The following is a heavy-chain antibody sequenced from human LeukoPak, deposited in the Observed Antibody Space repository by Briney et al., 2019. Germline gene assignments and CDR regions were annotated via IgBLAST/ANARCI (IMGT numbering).Heavy chain of an antibody. Sequence: PGGSLRLSCAASGFTFSSYWMHWVRQAPGKGLVWVSRINSDGSSTSYADSVKGRFTISRDNAKNTLYLQMNSLRAEDTAVYYCARAGYSGYEPFDYWGQGTLVTVSS. J-gene: IGHJ4*02. CDR3: ARAGYSGYEPFDY. CDR1: GFTFSSYW. V-gene: IGHV3-74*01. CDR2: INSDGSST. D-gene: IGHD5-12*01.